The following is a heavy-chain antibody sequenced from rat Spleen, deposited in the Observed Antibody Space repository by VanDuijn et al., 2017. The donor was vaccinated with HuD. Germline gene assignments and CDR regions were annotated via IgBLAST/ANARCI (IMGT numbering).Heavy chain of an antibody. CDR2: ISSGGGNT. Sequence: EVQLVESGGGSVQPGRSLKISCEASGFTFSYYGMTWVRQAPTRGLEWVASISSGGGNTYHRDSVKGRFTISRDNAKSTLYLQMNSLRSEDTATYYCARHLSYSGDLDYWGQGVMVTVSS. J-gene: IGHJ2*01. CDR1: GFTFSYYG. CDR3: ARHLSYSGDLDY. D-gene: IGHD1-1*01. V-gene: IGHV5S13*01.